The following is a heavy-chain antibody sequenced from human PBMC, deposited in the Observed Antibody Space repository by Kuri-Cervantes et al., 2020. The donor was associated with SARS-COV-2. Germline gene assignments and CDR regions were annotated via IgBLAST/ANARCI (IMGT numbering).Heavy chain of an antibody. Sequence: GESLKISCAASGFTFDDYAMHWVRQAPGKGLEWVSLISGDGGSTYYADSVKGRFTISRDNAKNSLYLQMNSLGAEDTTVYYCARHSGGAFDYWGQGTLVTVSS. J-gene: IGHJ4*02. CDR2: ISGDGGST. D-gene: IGHD1-26*01. V-gene: IGHV3-43*02. CDR3: ARHSGGAFDY. CDR1: GFTFDDYA.